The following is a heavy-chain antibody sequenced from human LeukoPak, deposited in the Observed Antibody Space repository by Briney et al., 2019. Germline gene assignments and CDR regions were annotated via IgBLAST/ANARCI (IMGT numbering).Heavy chain of an antibody. J-gene: IGHJ4*02. CDR1: GGTFSSYA. D-gene: IGHD4-17*01. V-gene: IGHV1-69*13. CDR3: ARDRSDYSVGYFDY. CDR2: IIPIFGTA. Sequence: SVKVSCKASGGTFSSYAISWVRQAPGQGLEWMGGIIPIFGTANYAQKFQGRVTITADESTSTAYMELSSLRSEDTAVYYCARDRSDYSVGYFDYWGQGTLVTVSS.